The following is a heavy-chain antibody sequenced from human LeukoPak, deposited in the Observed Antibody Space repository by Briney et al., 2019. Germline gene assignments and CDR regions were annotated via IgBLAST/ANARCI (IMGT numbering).Heavy chain of an antibody. D-gene: IGHD6-19*01. CDR2: IYYSGST. CDR3: ARGIAVAGSYYYYYYMDV. V-gene: IGHV4-59*01. Sequence: PSKTLSLTCTVSGGSISSYYWSWIRQPPGKGLEWIGYIYYSGSTNYNPSLKSRVTISVDTSKNQFSLKLSSVTAADTAVYYCARGIAVAGSYYYYYYMDVWGKGTTVTVSS. J-gene: IGHJ6*03. CDR1: GGSISSYY.